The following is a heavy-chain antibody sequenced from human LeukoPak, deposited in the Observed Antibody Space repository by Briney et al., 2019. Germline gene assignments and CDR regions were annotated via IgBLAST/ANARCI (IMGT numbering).Heavy chain of an antibody. J-gene: IGHJ4*02. Sequence: GGSLRLSCAASGFTFSAYSMNWVRQAPGRGLEWISYISSSSSSINYADSVKGRFTISRDNAKNSLYLQMNSLRAEDTAVYYCASQLYYYDSSGRSSDYWGQGTLVTVSS. CDR2: ISSSSSSI. D-gene: IGHD3-22*01. CDR3: ASQLYYYDSSGRSSDY. CDR1: GFTFSAYS. V-gene: IGHV3-48*04.